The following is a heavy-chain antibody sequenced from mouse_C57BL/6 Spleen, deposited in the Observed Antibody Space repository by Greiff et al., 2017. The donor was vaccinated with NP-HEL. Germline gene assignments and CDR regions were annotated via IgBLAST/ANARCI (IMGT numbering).Heavy chain of an antibody. V-gene: IGHV5-4*01. CDR2: ISDGGSYT. Sequence: EVKLMESGGGLVKPGGSLKLSCAASGFTFSSYAMSWVRQTPEKRLEWVATISDGGSYTYYPDNVKGRFTISRDNAKNNLYLQMSHLKSEDTAMYYCARDRGDGRDWYFDVWGTGTTVTVSS. D-gene: IGHD3-1*01. CDR1: GFTFSSYA. J-gene: IGHJ1*03. CDR3: ARDRGDGRDWYFDV.